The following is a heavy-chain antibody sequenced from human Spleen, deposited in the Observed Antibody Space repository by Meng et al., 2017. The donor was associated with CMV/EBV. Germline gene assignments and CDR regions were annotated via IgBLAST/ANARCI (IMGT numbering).Heavy chain of an antibody. Sequence: GGSLRLSCAASGFTFSSYWMSWVRQAPGKGLEWVANIKQDGSEKYYVDSVKGRFTISRDNAKNTLYLQMNSLRAEDTAVYYCARLGDYDFWSGYYTGPFRLSATGGGMNVWGQGTTVTVSS. D-gene: IGHD3-3*01. CDR3: ARLGDYDFWSGYYTGPFRLSATGGGMNV. J-gene: IGHJ6*02. CDR2: IKQDGSEK. V-gene: IGHV3-7*01. CDR1: GFTFSSYW.